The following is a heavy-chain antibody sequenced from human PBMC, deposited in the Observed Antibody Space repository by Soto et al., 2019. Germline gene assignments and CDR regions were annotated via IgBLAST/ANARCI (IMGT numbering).Heavy chain of an antibody. Sequence: SETLSLTCPVSGGSISSYYWRWIRQPPGKGLEWIGYIYYSGRTNYNPSLKSRVTISVDTSKNQFSLKLSSVTAADTAVYYCASLQVYCRSTSCPNYYFVYGGQGALDTVSS. CDR3: ASLQVYCRSTSCPNYYFVY. CDR1: GGSISSYY. V-gene: IGHV4-59*01. CDR2: IYYSGRT. D-gene: IGHD2-2*01. J-gene: IGHJ4*02.